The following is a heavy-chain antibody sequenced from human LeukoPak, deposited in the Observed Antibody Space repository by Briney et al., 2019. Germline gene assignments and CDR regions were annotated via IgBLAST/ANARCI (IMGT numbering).Heavy chain of an antibody. CDR3: AKDSPMVRGVIITGDAFDI. D-gene: IGHD3-10*01. Sequence: GGSLRLSCAASGFTFSSYAMSWVRQAPGKGLEWVSAISGSGGSTYYADSVKGRFTISRDNSKNTLYLQMNSLRAEDTAVYYCAKDSPMVRGVIITGDAFDIWGQGTMVTVSS. V-gene: IGHV3-23*01. J-gene: IGHJ3*02. CDR1: GFTFSSYA. CDR2: ISGSGGST.